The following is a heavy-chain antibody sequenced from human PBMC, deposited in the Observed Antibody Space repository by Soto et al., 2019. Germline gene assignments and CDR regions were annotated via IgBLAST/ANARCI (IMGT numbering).Heavy chain of an antibody. CDR1: GYTVTGYY. CDR3: ARDPSTSYGSVSYPKGGMDV. Sequence: ASVKVSCNASGYTVTGYYMHWVRQAPGQGLEWMGWINPNSGGTNYAQKFQGWVTMTRDTSISTAYMELSRLRSDDTAVYYCARDPSTSYGSVSYPKGGMDVWCQGTTVTVSS. V-gene: IGHV1-2*04. J-gene: IGHJ6*02. CDR2: INPNSGGT. D-gene: IGHD3-10*01.